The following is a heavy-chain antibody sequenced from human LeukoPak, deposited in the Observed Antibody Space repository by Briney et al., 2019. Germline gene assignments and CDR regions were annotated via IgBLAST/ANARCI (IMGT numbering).Heavy chain of an antibody. CDR2: ISGSGSST. Sequence: GGSLRLSCAASGFTFSTYAMSWVRQAPGKGLEWVSVISGSGSSTYYADSVKGRFTISRDNSKNSLYLQMNSLRAEDTAVYYCARDLYDSSGLDYWGQGTLVTVSS. CDR3: ARDLYDSSGLDY. J-gene: IGHJ4*02. D-gene: IGHD3-22*01. V-gene: IGHV3-23*01. CDR1: GFTFSTYA.